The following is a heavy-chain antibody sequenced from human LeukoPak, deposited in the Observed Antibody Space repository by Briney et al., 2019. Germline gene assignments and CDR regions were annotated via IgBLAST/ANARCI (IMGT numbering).Heavy chain of an antibody. Sequence: PGGSLRLSCAASGFTLSSTSMSWVRQAPGKGLEWVSGISGSGDNTYYADSVKGRFTISRDNSKNTLYVQVNSLGTEDTAAYYCAKGSYYDSSGSFYFDYWGQGTLVTVSS. V-gene: IGHV3-23*01. CDR3: AKGSYYDSSGSFYFDY. J-gene: IGHJ4*02. CDR2: ISGSGDNT. D-gene: IGHD3-22*01. CDR1: GFTLSSTS.